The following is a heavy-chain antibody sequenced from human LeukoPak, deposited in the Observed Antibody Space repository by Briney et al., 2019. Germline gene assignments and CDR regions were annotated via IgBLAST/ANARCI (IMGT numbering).Heavy chain of an antibody. CDR1: GFTFSDYY. CDR3: ARIVSTSRLTPPDQKYFDY. J-gene: IGHJ4*02. Sequence: GGSLRLSCAASGFTFSDYYMSWIRQAPGKGLEWVSYISSSGSTIYYADSVKGRFTISRDNAKNSLFLQMNSLRDEDAAVYYCARIVSTSRLTPPDQKYFDYWGQGTLVTVSS. V-gene: IGHV3-11*04. D-gene: IGHD2-2*01. CDR2: ISSSGSTI.